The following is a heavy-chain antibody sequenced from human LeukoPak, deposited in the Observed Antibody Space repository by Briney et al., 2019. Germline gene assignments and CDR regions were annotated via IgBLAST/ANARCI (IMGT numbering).Heavy chain of an antibody. Sequence: GESLRLSCAASGFAVSSNYMSWVRQAPGKGLEWVSVIYSGGSTYYADSVKGRFTISRDNAKNTLYLQMNSLRAEDTAVYYCVKAIVAAGYDYWGQGTLVTVSS. J-gene: IGHJ4*02. CDR2: IYSGGST. CDR1: GFAVSSNY. D-gene: IGHD6-13*01. V-gene: IGHV3-53*01. CDR3: VKAIVAAGYDY.